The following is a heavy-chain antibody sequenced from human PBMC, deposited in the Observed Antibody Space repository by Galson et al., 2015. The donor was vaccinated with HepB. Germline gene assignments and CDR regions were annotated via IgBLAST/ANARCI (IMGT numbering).Heavy chain of an antibody. V-gene: IGHV3-23*01. J-gene: IGHJ4*02. CDR2: ISGSGGST. CDR3: AKNPTRTTVTTGYFDY. D-gene: IGHD4-17*01. Sequence: SLRLSCAASGFTFSSYAMSWVRQAPGKGLEWVSAISGSGGSTYYADSVKGRFTISRDNSKNTLYLQMNSLRAEDTAVYYCAKNPTRTTVTTGYFDYWGQGTLVTVSS. CDR1: GFTFSSYA.